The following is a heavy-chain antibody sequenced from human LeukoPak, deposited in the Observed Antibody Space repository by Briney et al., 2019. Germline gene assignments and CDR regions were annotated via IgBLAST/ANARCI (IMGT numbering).Heavy chain of an antibody. CDR1: GGSISSGDSY. CDR2: IYFSGST. CDR3: ARAGLRDCSSTSCPFDY. J-gene: IGHJ4*02. D-gene: IGHD2-2*01. Sequence: HPSQTLSLTCAVSGGSISSGDSYWCWIRQPPGKGLEWIAYIYFSGSTYYNPSLKSRVTISLDTSKNQFSLKLSSVTAADTAVYYCARAGLRDCSSTSCPFDYWGQGTLVTVSS. V-gene: IGHV4-30-4*01.